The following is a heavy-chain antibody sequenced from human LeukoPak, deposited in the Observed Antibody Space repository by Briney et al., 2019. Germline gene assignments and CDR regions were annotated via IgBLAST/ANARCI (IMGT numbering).Heavy chain of an antibody. CDR3: AKDLLYYDSSGSFDY. D-gene: IGHD3-22*01. CDR2: ISGSGGST. CDR1: EFTFSSYS. J-gene: IGHJ4*02. Sequence: GGSLRLSCAASEFTFSSYSMNWVRQAPGKGLEWVSAISGSGGSTYYADSVKGRFTISRDNSKNTLYLQMNSLRAEDTAVYYCAKDLLYYDSSGSFDYWGQGTLVTVSS. V-gene: IGHV3-23*01.